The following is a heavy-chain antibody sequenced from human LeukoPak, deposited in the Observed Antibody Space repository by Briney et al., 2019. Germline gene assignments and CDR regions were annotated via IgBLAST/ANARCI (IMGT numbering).Heavy chain of an antibody. D-gene: IGHD6-13*01. CDR2: ISSTGDNT. CDR3: VKGLYSSSRNWFDS. V-gene: IGHV3-64D*09. CDR1: GFTFSSYA. Sequence: GGSLRLSCAASGFTFSSYAMHWVRQAPGKGLEYVSGISSTGDNTYYADSVKGRFTISRDNSKNTMSLLMSSLRPEDTAVYYCVKGLYSSSRNWFDSWGQGTLVTVSS. J-gene: IGHJ5*02.